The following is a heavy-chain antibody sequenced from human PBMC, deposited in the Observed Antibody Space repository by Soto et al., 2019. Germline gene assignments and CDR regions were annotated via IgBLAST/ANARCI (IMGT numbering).Heavy chain of an antibody. V-gene: IGHV4-30-2*01. CDR3: ASVPSP. D-gene: IGHD6-6*01. Sequence: QLQLQDSGSGLVKPSQTLSLTCAVSGGSISSGGYSWSWVRQPPGKGLEWIGYIYHSGSTYYNPSLKSRVTISVDRSKNQFSLKLSSVTAADTAVYYCASVPSPWGHGTLVTVSS. CDR2: IYHSGST. CDR1: GGSISSGGYS. J-gene: IGHJ5*02.